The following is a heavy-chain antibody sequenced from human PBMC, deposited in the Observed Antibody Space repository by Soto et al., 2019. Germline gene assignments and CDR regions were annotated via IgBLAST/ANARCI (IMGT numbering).Heavy chain of an antibody. CDR3: AKDCIVVVVAATPVYNWFDP. CDR2: ISGSGGST. D-gene: IGHD2-15*01. CDR1: GFTFSSYA. V-gene: IGHV3-23*01. Sequence: GGSLRLSCAASGFTFSSYAMSWVRQAPGKGLEWVSAISGSGGSTYYADSVKGRFTISRDNSKNTLYLQMNSLRAEDTAVYYCAKDCIVVVVAATPVYNWFDPWGQGTLVTVSS. J-gene: IGHJ5*02.